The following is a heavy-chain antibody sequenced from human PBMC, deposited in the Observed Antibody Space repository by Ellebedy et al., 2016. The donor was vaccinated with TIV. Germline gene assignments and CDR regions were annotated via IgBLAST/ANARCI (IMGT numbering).Heavy chain of an antibody. D-gene: IGHD3-16*01. V-gene: IGHV4-4*02. Sequence: SETLSLTXAVSGGSISSSNWWSWVRQPPGKGLEWIGEIYHSGGTNYNPSLKSRVTISVDKSKNQFSLKLSSVTAADTAVYYCAREADMITFGGIRPYGMDVWGQGTTVIVSS. CDR1: GGSISSSNW. J-gene: IGHJ6*02. CDR3: AREADMITFGGIRPYGMDV. CDR2: IYHSGGT.